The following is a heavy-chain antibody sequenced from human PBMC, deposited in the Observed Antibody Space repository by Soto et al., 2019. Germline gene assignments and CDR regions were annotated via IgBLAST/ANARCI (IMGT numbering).Heavy chain of an antibody. CDR2: MSGTGGTT. V-gene: IGHV3-23*01. Sequence: EVQPLESGGGLVQPGRSLRLSCAVSGFTFSSYAMNWVRQAPGKGLEWVSAMSGTGGTTYYADSVKGRFTISRDNSKNTLYLQMNSLRVEDTAVFYCAKAGFSSGWSPSYFDYWGQGTLVTVSS. J-gene: IGHJ4*02. CDR3: AKAGFSSGWSPSYFDY. CDR1: GFTFSSYA. D-gene: IGHD6-19*01.